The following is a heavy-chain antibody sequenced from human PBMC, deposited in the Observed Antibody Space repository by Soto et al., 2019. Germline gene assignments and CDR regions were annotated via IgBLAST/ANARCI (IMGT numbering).Heavy chain of an antibody. CDR1: GFTFSSYS. V-gene: IGHV3-21*01. Sequence: PGGSLRLSCAASGFTFSSYSMNWVRQAPGKGLEWVSSISSSSSYIYYADSVKGRFTISRDNAKNSLYLQMNSLRAEDTAVYYCARDYVVVTAIQYFQHWGQGTLVTVSS. J-gene: IGHJ1*01. CDR3: ARDYVVVTAIQYFQH. CDR2: ISSSSSYI. D-gene: IGHD2-21*02.